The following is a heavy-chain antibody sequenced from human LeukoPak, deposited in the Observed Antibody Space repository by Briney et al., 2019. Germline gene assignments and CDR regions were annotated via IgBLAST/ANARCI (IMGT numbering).Heavy chain of an antibody. CDR3: ARDQTPRIQLWLRYGMDV. CDR2: IDYSGSP. CDR1: GGSVSNSNYC. D-gene: IGHD5-18*01. J-gene: IGHJ6*02. Sequence: SETLSLTCTVSGGSVSNSNYCWGWIRQPPGKQLEWIGSIDYSGSPLYNPSLRSRVTISVDTSKNQFSLKLSSVTAADTAVYYCARDQTPRIQLWLRYGMDVWGQGTTVTVSS. V-gene: IGHV4-39*02.